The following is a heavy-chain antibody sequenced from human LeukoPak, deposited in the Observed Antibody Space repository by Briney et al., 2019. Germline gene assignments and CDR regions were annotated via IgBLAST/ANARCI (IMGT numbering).Heavy chain of an antibody. V-gene: IGHV1-69*13. D-gene: IGHD4-11*01. CDR3: ARDRTAPVTINYYYYYGMDV. CDR1: GYTFTSYY. J-gene: IGHJ6*02. CDR2: IIPIFGTA. Sequence: GASVKVSCKASGYTFTSYYMHWVRQAPGQGLEWMGGIIPIFGTANYAQKFQGRVTITADESTSTAYMELSSLRSEDTAVYYCARDRTAPVTINYYYYYGMDVWGQGTTVTVSS.